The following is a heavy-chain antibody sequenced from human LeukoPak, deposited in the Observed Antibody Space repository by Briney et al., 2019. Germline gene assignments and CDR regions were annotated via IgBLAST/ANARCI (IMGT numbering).Heavy chain of an antibody. CDR3: ARGAFVDTAMVLSY. D-gene: IGHD5-18*01. J-gene: IGHJ4*02. CDR2: IYYSGST. Sequence: SETLSLTRTVSGGSISSYYWSWLRQPPGKGLEWIGYIYYSGSTNYNPSLKSRVTISVDTSKNQFSLKLSSVTAADTAVYYCARGAFVDTAMVLSYWGQGTLVTVSS. CDR1: GGSISSYY. V-gene: IGHV4-59*01.